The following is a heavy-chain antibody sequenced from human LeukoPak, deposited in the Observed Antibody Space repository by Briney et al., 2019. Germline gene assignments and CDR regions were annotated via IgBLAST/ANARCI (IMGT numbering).Heavy chain of an antibody. D-gene: IGHD3-10*01. J-gene: IGHJ3*02. Sequence: SVKVSCKASGGTFSSYAISWVRQAPGQGLEWMGGIIPIFGTANYAQKFQGRVTITADESTSTAYMEVSSLRSEDTAVYYCATAPMVRGAIGAFDIWGQGTMVTVSS. CDR1: GGTFSSYA. V-gene: IGHV1-69*13. CDR2: IIPIFGTA. CDR3: ATAPMVRGAIGAFDI.